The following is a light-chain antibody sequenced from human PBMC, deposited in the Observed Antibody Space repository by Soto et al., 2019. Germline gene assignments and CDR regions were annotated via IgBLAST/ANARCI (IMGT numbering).Light chain of an antibody. J-gene: IGKJ1*01. CDR1: QTISSW. CDR2: KAS. V-gene: IGKV1-5*03. CDR3: QHYNSYPRT. Sequence: DIQMTQSPSTLSGSVGDRVTITCRASQTISSWLAWYQQKPGKAPKLLIYKASTLKSGVPSRFSGSGSGTEFTLTIRSLQPDDFATYYCQHYNSYPRTFGQGTKVDIK.